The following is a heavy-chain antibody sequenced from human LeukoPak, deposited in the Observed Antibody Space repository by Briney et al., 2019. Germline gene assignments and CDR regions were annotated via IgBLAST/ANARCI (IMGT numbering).Heavy chain of an antibody. CDR3: ARVGVVVVARLVEAPFDP. CDR1: GYTFTSYG. D-gene: IGHD2-15*01. J-gene: IGHJ5*02. CDR2: ISAYNGNT. Sequence: GASVKVSCKASGYTFTSYGISWVRQAPGQGLEWMGWISAYNGNTNYAQKLQGRVTMTTDTSTSTAYMELRSLRSDDTAVYYCARVGVVVVARLVEAPFDPWGQGTLVTVSS. V-gene: IGHV1-18*01.